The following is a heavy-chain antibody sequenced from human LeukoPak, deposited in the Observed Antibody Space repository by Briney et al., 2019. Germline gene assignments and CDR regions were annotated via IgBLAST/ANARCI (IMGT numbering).Heavy chain of an antibody. CDR1: GFTFSSYA. Sequence: GGSLRLSCAASGFTFSSYAMHWVRQAPGKGLEWVAVISYDGSNKYYADPVKGRFTISRDNSKNTLYLQMNSLRAEDTAVYYCARVGYDTPYDYWGQGTLVTVSS. J-gene: IGHJ4*02. CDR2: ISYDGSNK. CDR3: ARVGYDTPYDY. V-gene: IGHV3-30*01. D-gene: IGHD3-3*01.